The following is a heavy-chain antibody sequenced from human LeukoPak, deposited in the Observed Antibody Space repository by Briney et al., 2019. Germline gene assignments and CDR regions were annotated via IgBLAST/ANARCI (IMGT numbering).Heavy chain of an antibody. V-gene: IGHV4-39*02. D-gene: IGHD1-26*01. Sequence: SETLSLTCTVSGGSISSSSYYWGWIRQPPGKGLEWIGSIYYSGSTYYNPSLKSRVTISVDTSKNQFSLKLSSVTAADTAVYYCARDLSGSYYNAFDIWGQGTMVTVSS. CDR2: IYYSGST. CDR1: GGSISSSSYY. J-gene: IGHJ3*02. CDR3: ARDLSGSYYNAFDI.